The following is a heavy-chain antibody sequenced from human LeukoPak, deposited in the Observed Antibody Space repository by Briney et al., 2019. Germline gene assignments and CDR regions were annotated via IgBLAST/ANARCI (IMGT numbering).Heavy chain of an antibody. CDR3: ARERGTIQLWYYFDY. V-gene: IGHV3-21*01. Sequence: GGSLRLSCAASGGTFSSYSTNWVRQPPGRGLEWVSSISSSSSYIYYTDSVKGRFTISRDNAKNSLYLQMNSLTAEDTAVYYCARERGTIQLWYYFDYWGQGTLVTVSS. CDR2: ISSSSSYI. J-gene: IGHJ4*02. D-gene: IGHD5-18*01. CDR1: GGTFSSYS.